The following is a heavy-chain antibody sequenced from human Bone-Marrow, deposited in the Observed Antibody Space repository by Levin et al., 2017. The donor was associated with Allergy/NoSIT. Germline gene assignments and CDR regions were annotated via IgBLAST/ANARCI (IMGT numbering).Heavy chain of an antibody. CDR3: ARGKGYYKAFFDY. CDR2: INHSGST. CDR1: GGSFSGYY. J-gene: IGHJ4*02. D-gene: IGHD3-9*01. Sequence: ESLKISCAVYGGSFSGYYWSWIRQPPGKGLEWIGEINHSGSTNYNPSLKSRVTISVDTSKNQFSLKLSSVTAADTAVYYCARGKGYYKAFFDYWGQGTLVTVSS. V-gene: IGHV4-34*01.